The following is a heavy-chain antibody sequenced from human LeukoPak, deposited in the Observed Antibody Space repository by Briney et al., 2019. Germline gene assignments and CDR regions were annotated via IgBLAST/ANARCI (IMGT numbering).Heavy chain of an antibody. CDR3: AKQIRGGLGNYYFDY. Sequence: GRSLRLSCAASGFTFSSYGVHWVRQAPGKGLEWVAVISYDGSNKYYADSVKGRFTISRDNSKNTLYLQMNSLRAEDTAVYYCAKQIRGGLGNYYFDYWGQGTLVTVSS. V-gene: IGHV3-30*18. J-gene: IGHJ4*02. CDR2: ISYDGSNK. D-gene: IGHD3-10*01. CDR1: GFTFSSYG.